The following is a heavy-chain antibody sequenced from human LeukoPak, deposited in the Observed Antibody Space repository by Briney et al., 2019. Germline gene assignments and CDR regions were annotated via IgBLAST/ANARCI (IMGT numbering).Heavy chain of an antibody. Sequence: SETLSLTCTVSGYSISSGYYWGWIRQPPGKGLEWIGSIYHSGSTYYNPSLKSRVTISVDTSKNQFSLKLSSVTAADTAVYYCARGGPRVRFLEWLFHYWGQGTLVTVSS. CDR2: IYHSGST. J-gene: IGHJ4*02. CDR3: ARGGPRVRFLEWLFHY. V-gene: IGHV4-38-2*02. D-gene: IGHD3-3*01. CDR1: GYSISSGYY.